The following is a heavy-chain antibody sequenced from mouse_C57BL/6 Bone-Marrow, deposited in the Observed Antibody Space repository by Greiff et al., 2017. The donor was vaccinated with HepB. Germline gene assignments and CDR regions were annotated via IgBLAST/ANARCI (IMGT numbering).Heavy chain of an antibody. CDR3: ARDTNWEGFAY. J-gene: IGHJ3*01. D-gene: IGHD4-1*01. V-gene: IGHV5-4*01. Sequence: EVKLLESGGGLVKPGGSLKLSCAASGFTFSSYAMSWVRQTPEKRLEWVATISDGGSYTYYPDNVKGRFTISRDNAKNNLYLQMSHLKSEDTAMYYCARDTNWEGFAYWGQGTLVTVSA. CDR1: GFTFSSYA. CDR2: ISDGGSYT.